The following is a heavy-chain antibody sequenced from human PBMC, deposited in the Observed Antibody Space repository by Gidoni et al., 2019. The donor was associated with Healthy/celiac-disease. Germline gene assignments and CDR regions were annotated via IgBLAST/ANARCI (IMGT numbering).Heavy chain of an antibody. CDR2: ISGSGGST. CDR1: GFPFSRYA. D-gene: IGHD1-7*01. Sequence: EVQLLESGGGLVQPGGSLRLSCAASGFPFSRYAMSWVRQAPGKGLEWVSAISGSGGSTYYADSVKGRFTISRDNSKNTLYLQMNSLRAEDTAVYYCAKGRAGTTLLSDFDYWGQGTLVTVSS. CDR3: AKGRAGTTLLSDFDY. V-gene: IGHV3-23*01. J-gene: IGHJ4*02.